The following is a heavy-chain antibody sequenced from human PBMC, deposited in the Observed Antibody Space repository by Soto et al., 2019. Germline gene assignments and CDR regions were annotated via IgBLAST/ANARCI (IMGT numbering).Heavy chain of an antibody. CDR1: GYTFTSYY. J-gene: IGHJ6*03. CDR3: ARGPSQYYDFWSGYQAYYYYMDV. Sequence: GASVKVSCKASGYTFTSYYMHWVRQAPGQGLEWMGIINPSGGSTSYAQKFQGRVTMTRDTSTSTVYMELSSLRSEDTAVYYCARGPSQYYDFWSGYQAYYYYMDVWGKGTTVTVSS. D-gene: IGHD3-3*01. V-gene: IGHV1-46*01. CDR2: INPSGGST.